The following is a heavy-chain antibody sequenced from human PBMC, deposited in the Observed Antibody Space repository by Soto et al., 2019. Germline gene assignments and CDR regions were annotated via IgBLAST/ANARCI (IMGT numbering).Heavy chain of an antibody. CDR2: ISSSSSYI. CDR3: ARDGFSPQEQWLVEGAWFDY. Sequence: GGSLRLSCAASGFTFSSYSMNWVRQAPGKGLEWVSSISSSSSYIYYADSVKGRFTISRDNAKNSLYLQMNSLRAEDTAVYYCARDGFSPQEQWLVEGAWFDYWGQGTLVTVSS. D-gene: IGHD6-19*01. J-gene: IGHJ4*02. V-gene: IGHV3-21*01. CDR1: GFTFSSYS.